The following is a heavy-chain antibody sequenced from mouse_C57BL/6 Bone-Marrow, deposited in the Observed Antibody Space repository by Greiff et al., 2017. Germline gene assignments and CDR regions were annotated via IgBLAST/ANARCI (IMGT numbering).Heavy chain of an antibody. J-gene: IGHJ2*01. V-gene: IGHV1-53*01. D-gene: IGHD3-2*02. Sequence: QVQLQQPGTELVKPGASVKLSCKASGYTFTSYWMHWVKQRPGQGLEWIGNINPSNGGTNYNEKFKSKATLTVDKSSSTAYMQRSSLISEDSAVYYCARGQLRLLPDYWGQGTTLTVSS. CDR1: GYTFTSYW. CDR2: INPSNGGT. CDR3: ARGQLRLLPDY.